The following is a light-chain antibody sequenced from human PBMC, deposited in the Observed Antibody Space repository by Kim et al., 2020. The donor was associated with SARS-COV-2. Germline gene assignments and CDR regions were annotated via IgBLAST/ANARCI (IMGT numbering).Light chain of an antibody. V-gene: IGLV3-21*04. J-gene: IGLJ3*02. Sequence: PWRSARLTRVGNKCDNKIVHCYEQKQGKARVLVLYYDSDRPSGIPERFSGSKSGNTATLTITWVAGGDEAYYFCQVWDSSSDQVVFGGGTQLTVL. CDR2: YDS. CDR3: QVWDSSSDQVV. CDR1: KCDNKI.